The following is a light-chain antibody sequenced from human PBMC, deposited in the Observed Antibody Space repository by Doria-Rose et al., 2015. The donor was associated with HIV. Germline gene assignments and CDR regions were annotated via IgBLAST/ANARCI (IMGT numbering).Light chain of an antibody. J-gene: IGKJ3*01. CDR2: WAS. CDR1: QSLLSTSQHY. Sequence: DIQVTQSPESLGMSLGERATLNCKSNQSLLSTSQHYLAWYQQKPGQPPKLLIYWASTRQSGVPARFSGSGSGTDFTLTISSLEAEDVAVYYCQQYYDTPSFGPGTTVDIK. V-gene: IGKV4-1*01. CDR3: QQYYDTPS.